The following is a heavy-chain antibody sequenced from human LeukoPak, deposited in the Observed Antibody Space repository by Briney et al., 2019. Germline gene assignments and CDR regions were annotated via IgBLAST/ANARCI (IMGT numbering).Heavy chain of an antibody. Sequence: AGGSLRLSCVASGFTFNNYGLHWVRQAPGKGLEWVAVISSDGSNKDYAESVKGRFIISRDYSKNTVYLQMNSLRVEDTAVYYCAKENDVFSSYYIVYYYYGMDVWGQGTTVTVSS. CDR3: AKENDVFSSYYIVYYYYGMDV. J-gene: IGHJ6*02. CDR2: ISSDGSNK. CDR1: GFTFNNYG. D-gene: IGHD3-3*01. V-gene: IGHV3-30*18.